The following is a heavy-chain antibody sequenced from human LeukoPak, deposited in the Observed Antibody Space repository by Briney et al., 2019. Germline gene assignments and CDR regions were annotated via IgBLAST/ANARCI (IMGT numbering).Heavy chain of an antibody. Sequence: SETLSLTYAVYGGSFSGYYWSWIRQPAGKGLEWIGRIYTSGSTNYNPSLKSRVTMSVDTSKNQFSLKLSSVTAADTAVYYCARDFRGPRPLYCSSTSCPQYYYYYMDVWGKGTTVTVSS. J-gene: IGHJ6*03. CDR1: GGSFSGYY. CDR2: IYTSGST. CDR3: ARDFRGPRPLYCSSTSCPQYYYYYMDV. D-gene: IGHD2-2*01. V-gene: IGHV4-4*07.